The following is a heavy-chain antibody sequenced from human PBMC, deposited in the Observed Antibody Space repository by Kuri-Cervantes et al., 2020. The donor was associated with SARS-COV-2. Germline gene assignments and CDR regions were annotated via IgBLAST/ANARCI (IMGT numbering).Heavy chain of an antibody. CDR2: ISYDGSNK. CDR1: GFTFSSYA. D-gene: IGHD6-13*01. Sequence: LSLTCAASGFTFSSYAMHWVRQAPGKGLEWVAVISYDGSNKYYADSVRGRFTISRDNSKNTLYLQMNSLRAEDTAVYYCARAQEHNAQQLAGVDYWGQGTLVTVSS. V-gene: IGHV3-30-3*01. CDR3: ARAQEHNAQQLAGVDY. J-gene: IGHJ4*01.